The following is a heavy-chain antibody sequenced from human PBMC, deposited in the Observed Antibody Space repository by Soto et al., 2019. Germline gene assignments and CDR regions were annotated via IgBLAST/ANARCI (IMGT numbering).Heavy chain of an antibody. CDR2: INHSGST. D-gene: IGHD4-4*01. Sequence: SETLSLTCAVYGGSFSGYYWSWIRQPPGKGLEWIGEINHSGSTNYNPSLKSRVTISVDTSKNQFSLKLGSVTAADTAVYYCARVDSNYGGGTQVVRTPHWFDPWGQGTLVTVSS. V-gene: IGHV4-34*01. CDR1: GGSFSGYY. CDR3: ARVDSNYGGGTQVVRTPHWFDP. J-gene: IGHJ5*02.